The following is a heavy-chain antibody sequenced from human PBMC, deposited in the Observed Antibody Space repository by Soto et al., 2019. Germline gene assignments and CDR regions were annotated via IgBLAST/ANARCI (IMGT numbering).Heavy chain of an antibody. V-gene: IGHV3-23*01. CDR1: GFTFSSYA. J-gene: IGHJ3*02. D-gene: IGHD3-22*01. CDR3: AKDHYYDSSGYYYVAFDI. CDR2: ISGSGGST. Sequence: GGSLRLSCAASGFTFSSYAMSWVRQAPGKGLEWVSAISGSGGSTYYADSVKGRFTISRDNSKNTLYLQMNSLRAKDTAVYYCAKDHYYDSSGYYYVAFDIWGQGTMVTVSS.